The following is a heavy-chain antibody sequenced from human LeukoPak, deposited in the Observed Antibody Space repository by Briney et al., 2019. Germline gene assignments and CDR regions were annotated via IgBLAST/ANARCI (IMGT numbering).Heavy chain of an antibody. CDR2: VSSHGNDG. CDR1: EFSFSHFA. CDR3: TRDASNFNAFDY. Sequence: GGSLRLSCAVSEFSFSHFAMHWARQAPGKGLEWLAVVSSHGNDGYYADSVKGRFTISRDNSKSTLYLQIDSLRPDDTAIYYCTRDASNFNAFDYWGQGTLVTVSS. D-gene: IGHD5-24*01. J-gene: IGHJ4*02. V-gene: IGHV3-30*01.